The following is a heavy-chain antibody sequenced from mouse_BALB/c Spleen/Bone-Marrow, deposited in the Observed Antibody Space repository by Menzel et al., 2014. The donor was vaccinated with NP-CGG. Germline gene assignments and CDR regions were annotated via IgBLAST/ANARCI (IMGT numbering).Heavy chain of an antibody. CDR1: GYTFSSYW. V-gene: IGHV1-9*01. CDR3: ARNGNYPAWFAY. Sequence: QVQLQQPGAELMKPGASVKISCKATGYTFSSYWIEWVKQRPGHGLEWIGESLPGSGSTNYNEKFKGKATFTADTSSNTAYGQLSSLTSRDSAVYYWARNGNYPAWFAYWGQGTLVTVSA. CDR2: SLPGSGST. D-gene: IGHD2-1*01. J-gene: IGHJ3*01.